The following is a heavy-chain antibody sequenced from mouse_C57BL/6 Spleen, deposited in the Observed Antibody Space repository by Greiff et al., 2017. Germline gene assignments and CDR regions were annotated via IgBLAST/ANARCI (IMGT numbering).Heavy chain of an antibody. Sequence: EVQVVEPGGGLVQPGGSLKFSCAASGFTFSDYGMAWVRQAPREGPEWVTFISNLAGSIDYEDTVTGLVTIFRENAKNTLYLEMSSLTSEDAAMYYCAAYDCGGGFAYWGQGTLVTVSA. D-gene: IGHD2-4*01. V-gene: IGHV5-15*01. J-gene: IGHJ3*01. CDR2: ISNLAGSI. CDR1: GFTFSDYG. CDR3: AAYDCGGGFAY.